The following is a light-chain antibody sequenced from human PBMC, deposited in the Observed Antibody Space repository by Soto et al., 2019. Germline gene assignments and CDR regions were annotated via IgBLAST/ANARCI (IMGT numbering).Light chain of an antibody. Sequence: QSVLTQPPSVSGAPGQRVTISCTGGSSNIGAGYDVHWYQQLPGTAPKLLIYGSSNRPSGVPDRFSGSKSGTSASLAITGLQAEDEADHYCQSYDSSVVFGGGTKVTVL. J-gene: IGLJ2*01. CDR2: GSS. CDR1: SSNIGAGYD. CDR3: QSYDSSVV. V-gene: IGLV1-40*01.